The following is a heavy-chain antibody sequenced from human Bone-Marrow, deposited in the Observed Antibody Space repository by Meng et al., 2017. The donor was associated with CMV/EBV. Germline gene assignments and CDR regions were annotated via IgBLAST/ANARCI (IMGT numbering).Heavy chain of an antibody. V-gene: IGHV4-59*02. CDR3: ARERNDAFDI. Sequence: SEPLSLTCTVSGGSVNNYYWSWIRQPPGRGLEWIGYIYYSGSTNYNPFFKSRVTISVDASKNYFSLNLRSVTAADTAVYYCARERNDAFDIWGQGTMVTVSS. D-gene: IGHD1-1*01. CDR2: IYYSGST. CDR1: GGSVNNYY. J-gene: IGHJ3*02.